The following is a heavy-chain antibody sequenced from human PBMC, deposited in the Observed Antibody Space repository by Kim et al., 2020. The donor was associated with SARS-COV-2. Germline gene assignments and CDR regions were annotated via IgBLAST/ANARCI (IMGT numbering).Heavy chain of an antibody. V-gene: IGHV4-59*08. J-gene: IGHJ4*02. Sequence: SETLSLTCTVSCGSISSYYWSWIRQPPGKGLEWIGYIYYSGSTNYNPSLKSRVTISVDTSKNQFSLKLSSVTAADTAVYYCARMPYGGNPPGFDYWGQGTLVTVSS. CDR1: CGSISSYY. CDR2: IYYSGST. CDR3: ARMPYGGNPPGFDY. D-gene: IGHD4-17*01.